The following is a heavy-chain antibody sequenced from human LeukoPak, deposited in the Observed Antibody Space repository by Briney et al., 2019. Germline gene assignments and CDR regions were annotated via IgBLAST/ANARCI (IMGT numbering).Heavy chain of an antibody. CDR3: AKDLEQWRLDPETNFLVDY. CDR2: ISYDGSNK. D-gene: IGHD6-19*01. CDR1: GFTFSSYG. J-gene: IGHJ4*02. Sequence: GSLRLSCAASGFTFSSYGMHWVRQAPGKGLEWVAVISYDGSNKYYADSAKGRFTISRDNSKNTLYLQMNSLRAEDTAVYYCAKDLEQWRLDPETNFLVDYWGQGTLVTVSS. V-gene: IGHV3-30*18.